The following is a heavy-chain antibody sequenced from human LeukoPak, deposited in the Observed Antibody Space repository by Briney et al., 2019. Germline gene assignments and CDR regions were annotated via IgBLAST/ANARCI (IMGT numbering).Heavy chain of an antibody. CDR1: GGSISSSSYY. V-gene: IGHV4-39*02. D-gene: IGHD6-19*01. J-gene: IGHJ6*02. CDR2: IYYSGST. CDR3: AREQWLALLSYYYGMDV. Sequence: SETLSLTCTVSGGSISSSSYYWGWIRQPPGKGLEWIGSIYYSGSTYYNPSLKSRVTISVDTSKNQFSLKLSSVTAADTAVYYCAREQWLALLSYYYGMDVWGQGTTVTVSS.